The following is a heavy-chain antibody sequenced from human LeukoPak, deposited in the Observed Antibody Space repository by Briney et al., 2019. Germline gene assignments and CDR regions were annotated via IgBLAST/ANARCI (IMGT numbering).Heavy chain of an antibody. CDR2: ISSSSSYI. CDR1: GFTFSSYS. Sequence: GGSLRLSCAAYGFTFSSYSMNWVRQAPGKGLEWVSSISSSSSYIYYADSVKGRFTISRDNAKNSLYLQMNSLRAEDTAVYYCATLVAATSAPEAHYYYMDVWGKGTTVTVSS. D-gene: IGHD2-15*01. V-gene: IGHV3-21*01. CDR3: ATLVAATSAPEAHYYYMDV. J-gene: IGHJ6*03.